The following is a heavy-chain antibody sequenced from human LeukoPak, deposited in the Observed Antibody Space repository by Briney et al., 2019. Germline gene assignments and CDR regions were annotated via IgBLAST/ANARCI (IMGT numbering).Heavy chain of an antibody. Sequence: ASVKVSCKASGYTFTSYGISWVRQAPGQGLEWMGWISAYNGNTNYAQKLQGRVTMTTDISTSTAYMELRSLRSDDTAVYYRARHHPIRTVGAKPLDYWGQGTLVTVSS. CDR2: ISAYNGNT. CDR3: ARHHPIRTVGAKPLDY. CDR1: GYTFTSYG. V-gene: IGHV1-18*01. D-gene: IGHD1-26*01. J-gene: IGHJ4*02.